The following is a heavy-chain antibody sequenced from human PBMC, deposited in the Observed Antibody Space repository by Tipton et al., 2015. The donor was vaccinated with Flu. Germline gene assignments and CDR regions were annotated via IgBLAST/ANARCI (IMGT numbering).Heavy chain of an antibody. CDR1: GFSLSTYW. CDR3: ARQIGGGDCY. CDR2: IKQDGSVK. J-gene: IGHJ4*02. V-gene: IGHV3-7*03. Sequence: SLRLSCAASGFSLSTYWMSWVRQAPGKGLEWVANIKQDGSVKYYVDSVKGRFTISRDNAKKSLSLQMNSLRADDTAVYYCARQIGGGDCYWGQGALVTVSS. D-gene: IGHD2-21*01.